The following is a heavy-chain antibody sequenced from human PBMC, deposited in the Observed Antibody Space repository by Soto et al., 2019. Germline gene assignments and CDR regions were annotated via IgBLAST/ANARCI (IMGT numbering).Heavy chain of an antibody. CDR3: ARGGRVSAYLDYYMDV. CDR2: INPDNGDT. V-gene: IGHV1-18*01. Sequence: QVQLVQSGAEVKKPGASLKVSCKASGYTFSNFGVSWVRQAPGQGLEWIGWINPDNGDTNYGQKFQGRATMTTDTFTNTAYMEVRGLRSDDTAVYYCARGGRVSAYLDYYMDVWGEGTTVTVSS. CDR1: GYTFSNFG. D-gene: IGHD6-6*01. J-gene: IGHJ6*03.